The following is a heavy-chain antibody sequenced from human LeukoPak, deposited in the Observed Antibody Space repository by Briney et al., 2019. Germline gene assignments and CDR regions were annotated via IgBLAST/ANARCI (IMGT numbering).Heavy chain of an antibody. Sequence: GSLRLSCTASGFTFSSYSMSWVRQAPGKGLEWVSAISGSGGSTYYADSVKGRFTISRDNSKNTLYLQMNSLRAEDTAVYYCAGYYDSSGNDAFDIWGQGTMVTVSS. CDR3: AGYYDSSGNDAFDI. CDR1: GFTFSSYS. V-gene: IGHV3-23*01. J-gene: IGHJ3*02. D-gene: IGHD3-22*01. CDR2: ISGSGGST.